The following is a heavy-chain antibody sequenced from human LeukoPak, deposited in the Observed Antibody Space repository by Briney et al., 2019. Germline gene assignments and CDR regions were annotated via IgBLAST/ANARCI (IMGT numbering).Heavy chain of an antibody. D-gene: IGHD6-13*01. V-gene: IGHV4-30-4*01. Sequence: SETLSLTCTVPGGSISSGDYYWSWIRQPPGKGLEWIGYIYYSGSTYYNPSLKSRVTISVDTSKNQFSLKLSSVTAADTAVYYCARVVRQQLVPDYWDQGTLVTVSS. J-gene: IGHJ4*02. CDR2: IYYSGST. CDR1: GGSISSGDYY. CDR3: ARVVRQQLVPDY.